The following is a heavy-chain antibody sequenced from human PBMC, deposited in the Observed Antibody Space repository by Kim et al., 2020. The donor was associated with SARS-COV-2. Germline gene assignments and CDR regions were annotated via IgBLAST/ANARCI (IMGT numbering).Heavy chain of an antibody. J-gene: IGHJ6*03. V-gene: IGHV4-4*02. Sequence: SETLSLTCAVSGGSISSSNWWSWVRQPPGKGLEWIGEIYHSGSTNYNPSLKSRVTISVDKSKNQFSLKLSSVTAADTAVYYCARGGGDRYYYGSGSYPTYYYYYMDVWGKGTTVTVSS. D-gene: IGHD3-10*01. CDR1: GGSISSSNW. CDR2: IYHSGST. CDR3: ARGGGDRYYYGSGSYPTYYYYYMDV.